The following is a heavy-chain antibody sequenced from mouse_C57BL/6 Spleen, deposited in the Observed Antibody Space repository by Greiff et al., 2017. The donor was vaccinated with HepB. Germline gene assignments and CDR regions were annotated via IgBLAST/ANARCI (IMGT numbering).Heavy chain of an antibody. J-gene: IGHJ1*03. CDR2: INPSTGGT. Sequence: VQLQQSGPELVKPGASVKISCKASGYSFTGYYMNWVKQSPEKSLEWIGEINPSTGGTTYNQKFKAKATLTVDKSSSTAYMQLKSLTSEDSAVYYCAREGVYYGDYVRYFDVWGTGTTVTVSS. CDR1: GYSFTGYY. CDR3: AREGVYYGDYVRYFDV. V-gene: IGHV1-42*01. D-gene: IGHD2-13*01.